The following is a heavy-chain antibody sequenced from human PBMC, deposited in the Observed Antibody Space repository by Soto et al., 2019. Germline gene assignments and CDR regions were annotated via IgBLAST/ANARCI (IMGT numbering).Heavy chain of an antibody. CDR1: GFTFGSYA. Sequence: EVQLLESGGDLVQPGGSLRLSCAASGFTFGSYAWSWVRQAPGKGLDWVSTIGGNGVTTFYADSVKGRFTISRDVSKNTVFLQMSSLRAEDTAVYYCAKSSRYCSGGGCFYYFDYWGQGTLVTVSS. V-gene: IGHV3-23*01. CDR2: IGGNGVTT. D-gene: IGHD2-15*01. CDR3: AKSSRYCSGGGCFYYFDY. J-gene: IGHJ4*02.